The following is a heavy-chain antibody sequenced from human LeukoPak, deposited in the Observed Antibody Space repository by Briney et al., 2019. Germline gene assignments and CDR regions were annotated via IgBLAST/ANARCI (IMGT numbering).Heavy chain of an antibody. V-gene: IGHV3-23*01. J-gene: IGHJ3*01. CDR2: ISTSAT. CDR1: GFTFSRYA. Sequence: GGSLRLSCEASGFTFSRYAMIWVRQAPGKGLEWVSAISTSATQYADFVKGRFTISRDNSKNTLYLQMNSLRAEDTAVYYCARDPNGDYIGAFEFWGQGTMVTVSS. CDR3: ARDPNGDYIGAFEF. D-gene: IGHD4-17*01.